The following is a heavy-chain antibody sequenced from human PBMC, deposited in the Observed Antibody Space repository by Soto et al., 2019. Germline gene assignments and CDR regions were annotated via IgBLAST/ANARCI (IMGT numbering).Heavy chain of an antibody. CDR3: AKEATGYSYGAI. CDR1: GCTFSSYA. CDR2: ISGSGGST. V-gene: IGHV3-23*01. Sequence: AXGSLILSCSAAGCTFSSYAMSWVRQAPGKGLDWVSAISGSGGSTYYADSVKGRFTISRDNSKNTLYLQMNSLRAEDTAVYYCAKEATGYSYGAIWGRGAMVTVSS. J-gene: IGHJ3*02. D-gene: IGHD5-18*01.